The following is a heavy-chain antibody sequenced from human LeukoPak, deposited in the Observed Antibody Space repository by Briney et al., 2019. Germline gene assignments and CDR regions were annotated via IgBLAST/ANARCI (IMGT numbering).Heavy chain of an antibody. Sequence: SETLSLTCAVYGGSFSGYYWSWIRQPPVKGLEWIGEINHSGSTNYNPSLKSRVTISVDTSKNQFSLKLSSVTAADTAVYYCARGGLRYFDWLGLFFDYWGQGTLVTVSS. CDR1: GGSFSGYY. V-gene: IGHV4-34*01. CDR2: INHSGST. CDR3: ARGGLRYFDWLGLFFDY. D-gene: IGHD3-9*01. J-gene: IGHJ4*02.